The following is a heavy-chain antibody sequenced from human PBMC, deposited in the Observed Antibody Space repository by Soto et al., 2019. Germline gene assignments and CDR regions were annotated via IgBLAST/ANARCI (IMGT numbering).Heavy chain of an antibody. CDR1: GYSFTSYW. CDR2: IYPGDSDT. CDR3: ARETSQNVYSHYGMDV. Sequence: PVESLTISCKGSGYSFTSYWIGWVRQMPGKGLEWTGIIYPGDSDTNYNPSLKSRVTISADTSKTHFSLRLTSVTAADTAVYYCARETSQNVYSHYGMDVWGQGTTVTVSS. J-gene: IGHJ6*02. V-gene: IGHV5-51*01.